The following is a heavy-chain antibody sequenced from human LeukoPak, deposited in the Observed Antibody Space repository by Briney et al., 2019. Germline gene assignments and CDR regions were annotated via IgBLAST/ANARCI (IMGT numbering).Heavy chain of an antibody. D-gene: IGHD6-13*01. CDR3: ARRGIAAAGLYYYYYMDV. CDR2: IIPIFGTA. J-gene: IGHJ6*03. V-gene: IGHV1-69*13. Sequence: GASVKVSCKASGGTFISYAISWVRQAPGQGLEWMGGIIPIFGTANYAQKFQGRVTITADESTSTAYMELSSLRSEDTAVYYCARRGIAAAGLYYYYYMDVWGKGTTVTISS. CDR1: GGTFISYA.